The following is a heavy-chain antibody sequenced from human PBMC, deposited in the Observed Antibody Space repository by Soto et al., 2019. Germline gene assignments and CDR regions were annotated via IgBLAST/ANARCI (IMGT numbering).Heavy chain of an antibody. D-gene: IGHD2-21*02. Sequence: EVQLLESGGGLVQPGGSLRLSCAASGFTFNTYAMNWVRQAPGKGLEWVSAISGSGDNTYYADSVKGRFTISRDNSKNTVYLQLNSLSPEYTASYFCLKPGRHWSGGDCQSWTTWFAPWGQGAGVTAPS. CDR1: GFTFNTYA. CDR2: ISGSGDNT. CDR3: LKPGRHWSGGDCQSWTTWFAP. J-gene: IGHJ5*02. V-gene: IGHV3-23*01.